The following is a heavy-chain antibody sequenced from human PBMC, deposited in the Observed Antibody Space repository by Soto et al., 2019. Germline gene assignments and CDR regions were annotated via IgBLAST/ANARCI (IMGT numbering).Heavy chain of an antibody. D-gene: IGHD3-9*01. CDR1: GASLRSGGYY. CDR3: AGLVTGTGYPGY. J-gene: IGHJ4*02. V-gene: IGHV4-31*03. CDR2: IYYSGTT. Sequence: QVQLQESGPGLVKPSQTLSLTCTVSGASLRSGGYYWTWIRQHPGEGLEWIGCIYYSGTTFYNPSLKSRITISLDTSKNQFALTLSSVTAADTAVYYCAGLVTGTGYPGYWGQGTLATVSS.